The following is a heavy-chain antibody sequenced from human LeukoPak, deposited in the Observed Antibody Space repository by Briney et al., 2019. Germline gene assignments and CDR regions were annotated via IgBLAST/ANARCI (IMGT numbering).Heavy chain of an antibody. CDR2: IYHSGST. V-gene: IGHV4-4*02. CDR1: GGSISSENW. CDR3: ARSPNSGYDPFDY. D-gene: IGHD5-12*01. Sequence: PSEALSLTCAVSGGSISSENWWSWVRQPPGKGLEWIGEIYHSGSTNYNPSLKSRVTISVDTSKNQFSLKLSSVTAADTAVYYSARSPNSGYDPFDYWGQGTLVTVSS. J-gene: IGHJ4*02.